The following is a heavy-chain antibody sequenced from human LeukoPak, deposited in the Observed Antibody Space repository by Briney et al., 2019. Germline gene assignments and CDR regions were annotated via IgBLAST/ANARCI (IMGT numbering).Heavy chain of an antibody. Sequence: ASVKVSCKASGYTFSSYFIHWLRQAPGQGLEWMGWIKADSGDRKYAEKFLDRVTMTTDRSISTVYMEMSSLRYDDTAVYYCATSIAQWYGAWDQGTLVTVSS. D-gene: IGHD3-10*01. V-gene: IGHV1-2*02. J-gene: IGHJ4*02. CDR1: GYTFSSYF. CDR3: ATSIAQWYGA. CDR2: IKADSGDR.